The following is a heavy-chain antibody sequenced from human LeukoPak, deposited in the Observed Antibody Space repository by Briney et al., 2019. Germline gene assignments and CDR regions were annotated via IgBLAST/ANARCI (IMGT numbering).Heavy chain of an antibody. CDR1: GFTFRAYG. D-gene: IGHD1-14*01. Sequence: GVSLRLSCAASGFTFRAYGMHWVRQAPGKGLEWVAVISNDGSIKHYADSVKGRFTISRDNSKNTLFLQMDSLRVEDTAVYYCAKAPPGLSLDSWGQRTLVTVSS. J-gene: IGHJ4*02. V-gene: IGHV3-30*18. CDR2: ISNDGSIK. CDR3: AKAPPGLSLDS.